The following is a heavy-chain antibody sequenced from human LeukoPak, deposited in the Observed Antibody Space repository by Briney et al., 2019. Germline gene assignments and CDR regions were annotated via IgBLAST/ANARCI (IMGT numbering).Heavy chain of an antibody. CDR2: INTDGRTT. CDR1: GFPFNNYW. D-gene: IGHD6-19*01. CDR3: ARAGASGWYAAGWFDP. J-gene: IGHJ5*02. V-gene: IGHV3-74*01. Sequence: PGGSLRLSCAASGFPFNNYWMHWVRQAPGKGLVWVSSINTDGRTTRYAASVQGRFTISRDNAKNTLYLRMNSLRDDDTAVYYCARAGASGWYAAGWFDPWGQGTLVTVSS.